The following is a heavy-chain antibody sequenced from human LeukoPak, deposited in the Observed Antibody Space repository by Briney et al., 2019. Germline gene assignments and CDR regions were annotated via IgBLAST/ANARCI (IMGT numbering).Heavy chain of an antibody. V-gene: IGHV1-2*02. CDR2: INPNSGGT. Sequence: ASVKVSCKAPGGTFSSYAISWVRQAPGQGLEGMGWINPNSGGTNYAQKFQGRVTMTRDTSISTAYMELSRLRSDDTAVYYCARVVVGATTMGPHFDYWGQGTLVTVSS. D-gene: IGHD1-26*01. J-gene: IGHJ4*02. CDR3: ARVVVGATTMGPHFDY. CDR1: GGTFSSYA.